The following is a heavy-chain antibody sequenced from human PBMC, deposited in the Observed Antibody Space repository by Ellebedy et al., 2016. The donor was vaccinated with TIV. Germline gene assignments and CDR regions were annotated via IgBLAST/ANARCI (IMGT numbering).Heavy chain of an antibody. V-gene: IGHV3-15*01. CDR1: GFTFSDAS. CDR3: ATDLGYSYGPDY. Sequence: PGGSLRLSCAASGFTFSDASLSWVRQAPGKGLEWVGRVQSKTDGWTADYAAPVRGRFIISRDDSQNTLYLQMNSLKTEDTAVYYCATDLGYSYGPDYWGQGTLVTVSS. J-gene: IGHJ4*02. D-gene: IGHD5-18*01. CDR2: VQSKTDGWTA.